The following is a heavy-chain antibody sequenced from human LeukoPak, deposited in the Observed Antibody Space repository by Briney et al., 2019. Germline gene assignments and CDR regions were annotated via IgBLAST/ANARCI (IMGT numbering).Heavy chain of an antibody. CDR1: GYSISSGYY. Sequence: PSEALSLTCAVSGYSISSGYYWGWIRQPPGKGLEWIGSMYHSGNTYYNPSLKSRVTIAVDTSKNQFSLKLSSVTAADTAVYYCARRPHDGEAYCGGDCFNWFDPWGQGTLVTVSS. J-gene: IGHJ5*02. CDR3: ARRPHDGEAYCGGDCFNWFDP. D-gene: IGHD2-21*01. V-gene: IGHV4-38-2*01. CDR2: MYHSGNT.